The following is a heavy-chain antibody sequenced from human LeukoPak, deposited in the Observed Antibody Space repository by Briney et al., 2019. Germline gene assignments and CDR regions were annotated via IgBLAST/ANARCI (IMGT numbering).Heavy chain of an antibody. Sequence: SETLSLTCTVSGGSISSYYWSWIRQPPGKGLEWIGYIYYSGSTNYNPSLKSRVTISVDTSKNQISLKLSSVHAADTAVYYCARDLSFVRSSGFLYWGQGTLVTVSS. D-gene: IGHD6-19*01. CDR3: ARDLSFVRSSGFLY. V-gene: IGHV4-59*01. CDR1: GGSISSYY. J-gene: IGHJ4*02. CDR2: IYYSGST.